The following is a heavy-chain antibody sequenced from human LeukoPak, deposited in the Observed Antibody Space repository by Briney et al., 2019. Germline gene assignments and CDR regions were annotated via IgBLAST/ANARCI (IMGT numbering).Heavy chain of an antibody. CDR3: ARQGAAGMGNYFDY. D-gene: IGHD6-13*01. Sequence: SETLSLTCAVYGGSFSGYFWNWIRQPPGKGLEWIGYIYHSGSTYYNPSLKSRVTISVDTSKNQFSLKLSSVTAADTAVYYCARQGAAGMGNYFDYWGQGTLVTVSS. V-gene: IGHV4-34*01. CDR1: GGSFSGYF. J-gene: IGHJ4*02. CDR2: IYHSGST.